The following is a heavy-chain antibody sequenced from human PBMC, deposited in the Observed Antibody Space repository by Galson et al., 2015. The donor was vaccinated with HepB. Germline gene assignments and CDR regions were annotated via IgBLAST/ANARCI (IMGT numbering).Heavy chain of an antibody. CDR1: GYTLTDLS. J-gene: IGHJ4*02. CDR3: ATVFYYGSGSYYSGGRAPFDY. D-gene: IGHD3-10*01. Sequence: SVKVSCKVSGYTLTDLSMHWVRQAPGKGLEWMGGFDPEDGEAIYAQKFQGRVTMTEDTSTDTAYMELSSLRSEDTDVYYCATVFYYGSGSYYSGGRAPFDYWGQGTLVTVSS. CDR2: FDPEDGEA. V-gene: IGHV1-24*01.